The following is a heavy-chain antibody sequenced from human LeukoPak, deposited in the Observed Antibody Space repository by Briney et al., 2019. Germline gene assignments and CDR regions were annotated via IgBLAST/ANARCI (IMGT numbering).Heavy chain of an antibody. D-gene: IGHD3-10*01. J-gene: IGHJ4*02. CDR3: ARERRSGTYYYFDY. V-gene: IGHV4-59*01. CDR2: IYYSGST. CDR1: GGSISSYY. Sequence: SETLSLTCTVSGGSISSYYWSWIRQPPGKGLEWIGYIYYSGSTNYNPSLKSRDTISVDTSKNQFSLKLSSVTAADTAVYYCARERRSGTYYYFDYWGQGILVTVSS.